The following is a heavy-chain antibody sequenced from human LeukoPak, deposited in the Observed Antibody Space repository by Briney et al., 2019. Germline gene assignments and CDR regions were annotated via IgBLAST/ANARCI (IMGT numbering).Heavy chain of an antibody. Sequence: PSQTLSLTCTVSGGSISSGSYYWSWIRQPAGKGLEWIGRIYTSGSTNYNPSLKSRVTISVDTSKNQFSLKLSSVTAADTAVYYCARDLRYCSGGSCYSRWSDPWGQGTLVTVSS. CDR2: IYTSGST. D-gene: IGHD2-15*01. J-gene: IGHJ5*02. V-gene: IGHV4-61*02. CDR1: GGSISSGSYY. CDR3: ARDLRYCSGGSCYSRWSDP.